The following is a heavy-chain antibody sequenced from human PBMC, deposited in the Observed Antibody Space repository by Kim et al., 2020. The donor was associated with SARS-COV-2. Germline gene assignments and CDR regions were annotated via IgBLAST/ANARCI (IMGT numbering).Heavy chain of an antibody. CDR3: AKDRKWELLGWFDP. D-gene: IGHD1-26*01. V-gene: IGHV3-9*01. Sequence: ADSLKGRFTISRDHAKNSLYLQMNSLRAEDTALYYCAKDRKWELLGWFDPWGQGTLVTVSS. J-gene: IGHJ5*02.